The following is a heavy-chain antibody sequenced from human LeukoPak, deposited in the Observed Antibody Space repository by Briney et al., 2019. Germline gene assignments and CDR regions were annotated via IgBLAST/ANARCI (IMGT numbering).Heavy chain of an antibody. D-gene: IGHD3-22*01. V-gene: IGHV3-30-3*01. CDR2: ISYDGSNK. CDR3: AKGAGLLGWFDP. J-gene: IGHJ5*02. Sequence: GGSLRLSCAASGFTFSSYAMHWVRQAPGKGLEWVAVISYDGSNKYYADSVKGRFTISRDNSKNTLYLQMNSLRAEDTAVYYCAKGAGLLGWFDPWGQGTLVTVSS. CDR1: GFTFSSYA.